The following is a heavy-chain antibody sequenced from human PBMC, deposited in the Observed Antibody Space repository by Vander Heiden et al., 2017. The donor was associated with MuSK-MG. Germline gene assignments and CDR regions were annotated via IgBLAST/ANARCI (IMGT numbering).Heavy chain of an antibody. CDR1: DFTFSRFW. CDR3: ARGGSAYTYDF. Sequence: EVQLVESGGGLVQPGGSLRLSCAASDFTFSRFWMNWVRQAPGKGLEWVANRKQDGSAKFYVDSVKGRFTISRDNAQNSLYLQMNSLSAEDTAVYYCARGGSAYTYDFWGQGTLVTVSS. CDR2: RKQDGSAK. D-gene: IGHD2-2*02. V-gene: IGHV3-7*03. J-gene: IGHJ4*02.